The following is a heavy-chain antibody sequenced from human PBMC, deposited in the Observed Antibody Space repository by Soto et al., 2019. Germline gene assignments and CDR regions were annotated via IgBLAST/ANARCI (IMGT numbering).Heavy chain of an antibody. Sequence: ASVKVSCKASGYTFTGYYMHWVRQAPGQGLEWMGWINPNSGGTNYAQKFQGWVTMTRDTSISTAYMELSRLRSDDTAVYYCARSRAFDYAGMDVWGQGTTVTVSS. V-gene: IGHV1-2*04. J-gene: IGHJ6*02. CDR2: INPNSGGT. D-gene: IGHD3-3*01. CDR1: GYTFTGYY. CDR3: ARSRAFDYAGMDV.